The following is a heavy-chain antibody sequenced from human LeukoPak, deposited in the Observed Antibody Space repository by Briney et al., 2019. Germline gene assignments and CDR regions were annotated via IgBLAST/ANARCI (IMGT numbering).Heavy chain of an antibody. CDR1: GFTFSSYS. CDR3: ARDPDYGDYDDY. V-gene: IGHV3-21*01. D-gene: IGHD4-17*01. Sequence: GGPLRLSCAASGFTFSSYSMNWVRQAPGKGLEWVSSISSSGSYIYYADSVKGRFTISRDNAKNSLYLQMNSLRAEDTAVYYCARDPDYGDYDDYWGQGTLVTVSS. CDR2: ISSSGSYI. J-gene: IGHJ4*02.